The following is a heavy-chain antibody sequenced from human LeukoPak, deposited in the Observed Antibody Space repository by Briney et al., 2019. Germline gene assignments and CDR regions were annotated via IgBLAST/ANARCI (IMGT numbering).Heavy chain of an antibody. Sequence: KSSETLSLTCTVSGGSISSYYWSWIRQPPGKGLEWIGYIYYSGSTNYNPSLKSRVTISVDTSKNQFSLKLSSVTAADTAVYYCAREGRGMVRGNFDYWGQGTLVTVSS. CDR2: IYYSGST. CDR3: AREGRGMVRGNFDY. D-gene: IGHD3-10*01. V-gene: IGHV4-59*01. CDR1: GGSISSYY. J-gene: IGHJ4*02.